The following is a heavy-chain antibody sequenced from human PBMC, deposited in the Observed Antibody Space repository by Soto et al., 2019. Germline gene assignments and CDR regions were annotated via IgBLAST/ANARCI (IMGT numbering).Heavy chain of an antibody. CDR2: FDPEDGET. CDR1: GYTITELS. J-gene: IGHJ4*02. V-gene: IGHV1-24*01. Sequence: GASLKVSCKVSGYTITELSMHWGRNANGKGLEWMGGFDPEDGETIYAQKFQGRVTMTEDTSTDTAYMELSSLRSEDTAVFYCATGELLDPTPFDYWGQGTLVTVSS. D-gene: IGHD1-7*01. CDR3: ATGELLDPTPFDY.